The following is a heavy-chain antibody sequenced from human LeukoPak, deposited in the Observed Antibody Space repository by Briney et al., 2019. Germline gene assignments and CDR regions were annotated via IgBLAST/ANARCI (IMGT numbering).Heavy chain of an antibody. Sequence: GGSLRLSCAASGFTFSDYYMSWIRQAPGKGLEWVSYVSSSGSTIYYADSVKGRFTISRDNAKNSLYLQMNSLRAEDTAVYYCARRPSLWLVDYWGQGTLVTVSS. CDR2: VSSSGSTI. D-gene: IGHD6-19*01. CDR3: ARRPSLWLVDY. J-gene: IGHJ4*02. V-gene: IGHV3-11*04. CDR1: GFTFSDYY.